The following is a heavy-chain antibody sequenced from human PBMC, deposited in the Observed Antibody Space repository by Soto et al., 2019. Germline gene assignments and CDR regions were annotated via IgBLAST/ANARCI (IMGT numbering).Heavy chain of an antibody. CDR2: ISSSGRTI. Sequence: QVQLVESGGGLVKPGGSLSLSCAASGFTFSDYYMSWIRQAPGKGLEWVSYISSSGRTIYYADSVKGRFTNSRDNAKNSLDLQMNILRAEDTAVYYCARGLIAEASHYMDVWGKGTTFTVAS. J-gene: IGHJ6*03. V-gene: IGHV3-11*01. CDR1: GFTFSDYY. CDR3: ARGLIAEASHYMDV. D-gene: IGHD6-19*01.